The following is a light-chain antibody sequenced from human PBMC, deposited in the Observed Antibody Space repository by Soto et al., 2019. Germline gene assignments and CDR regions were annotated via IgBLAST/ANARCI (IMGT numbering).Light chain of an antibody. CDR1: SSDVGGYNY. CDR3: TSYTSSTTLDV. V-gene: IGLV2-14*01. J-gene: IGLJ1*01. Sequence: QSALTQPASVSGSPGQSITISCTGTSSDVGGYNYVSWYQQHPGKAPKLMIYEVSNRPSGVSNRFSGSKSGHTASLTISGLQSEDEADYFYTSYTSSTTLDVFGTGTKVTVL. CDR2: EVS.